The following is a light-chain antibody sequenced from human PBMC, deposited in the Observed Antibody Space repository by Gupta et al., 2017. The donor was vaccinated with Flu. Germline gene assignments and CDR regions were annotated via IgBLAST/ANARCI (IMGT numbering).Light chain of an antibody. CDR1: QSVSSN. Sequence: EIVMTQSPATLSVSPGERATLSCRASQSVSSNLAWYQQKPGQAPRLLIYGASTRATGIPARFSGSGSGTEFTLTISSLQSEDFAVYYCQQYNNWPRGLTFGGGTXVEIK. V-gene: IGKV3-15*01. CDR3: QQYNNWPRGLT. CDR2: GAS. J-gene: IGKJ4*01.